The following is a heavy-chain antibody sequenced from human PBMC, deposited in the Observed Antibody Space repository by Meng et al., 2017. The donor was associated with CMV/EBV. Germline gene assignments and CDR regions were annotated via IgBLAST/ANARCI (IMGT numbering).Heavy chain of an antibody. CDR2: ISSSGNNI. V-gene: IGHV3-48*04. CDR3: AREVYVDHSYGMDI. Sequence: GESLKISCAASGFTFSSYSMNWVRQAPGKGLEWVSHISSSGNNIYYADSVKGRFTISRDNAKNSLYLQMNSLRAEDTAVYYCAREVYVDHSYGMDIWGQGTTVTVSS. CDR1: GFTFSSYS. D-gene: IGHD4-11*01. J-gene: IGHJ6*02.